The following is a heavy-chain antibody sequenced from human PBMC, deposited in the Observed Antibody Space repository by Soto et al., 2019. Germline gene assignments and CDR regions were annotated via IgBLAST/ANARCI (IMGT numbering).Heavy chain of an antibody. J-gene: IGHJ4*02. D-gene: IGHD3-22*01. CDR1: GFTFNSYA. CDR2: ISGSGHNA. V-gene: IGHV3-23*01. Sequence: GGSLRLSCAASGFTFNSYAMSWVRQPPGKGLEWVSGISGSGHNAYYADSVKGRFTISRDNSKNTLYLQLISLRAEDTAVYYCAKDSRLYGGYNYDIDSWGQGTLVTVSS. CDR3: AKDSRLYGGYNYDIDS.